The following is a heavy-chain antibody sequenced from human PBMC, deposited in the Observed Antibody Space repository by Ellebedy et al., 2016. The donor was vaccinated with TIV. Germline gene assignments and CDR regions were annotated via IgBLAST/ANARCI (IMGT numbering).Heavy chain of an antibody. Sequence: AASVKVSCKASGYTFTSYDINWVRQATGQGLEWMGWMNPNSGNTGYAQKFQGRVTITRNTSISTAYMELSSLRSEDTAVYYCARVYGDYLGVGYWGQGTLVTVSS. CDR3: ARVYGDYLGVGY. CDR2: MNPNSGNT. J-gene: IGHJ4*02. V-gene: IGHV1-8*03. CDR1: GYTFTSYD. D-gene: IGHD4-17*01.